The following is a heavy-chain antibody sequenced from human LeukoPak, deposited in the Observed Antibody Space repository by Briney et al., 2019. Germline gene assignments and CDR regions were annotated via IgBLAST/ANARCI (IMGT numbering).Heavy chain of an antibody. D-gene: IGHD2-2*01. CDR3: ARDLEIVVVPAHYYYYGMDV. V-gene: IGHV1-46*01. CDR1: GYTFTGYY. Sequence: ASVKVSCKASGYTFTGYYMHWVRQAPGQGLEWMGIINPSGGSTSYAQKFQGRVTMTRDTSTSTVYMELSSLRSEDTAVYYCARDLEIVVVPAHYYYYGMDVWGQGTTVTVSS. J-gene: IGHJ6*02. CDR2: INPSGGST.